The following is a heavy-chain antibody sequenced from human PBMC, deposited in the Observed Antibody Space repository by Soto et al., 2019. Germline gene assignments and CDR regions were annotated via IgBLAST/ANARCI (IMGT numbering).Heavy chain of an antibody. J-gene: IGHJ5*02. D-gene: IGHD2-2*01. CDR3: VKGPSSRYQLANNWFDP. CDR2: ISWNGDII. V-gene: IGHV3-9*01. CDR1: GFTFEDHA. Sequence: EVQVVESGGGLVQPGRSLRLSCAASGFTFEDHAMHWVRQAPGKGLEWVSGISWNGDIIGYAVSVKGRFTISRDNAKNSLHLQMNTLRAEDTALSYCVKGPSSRYQLANNWFDPWGQGTQVTVSS.